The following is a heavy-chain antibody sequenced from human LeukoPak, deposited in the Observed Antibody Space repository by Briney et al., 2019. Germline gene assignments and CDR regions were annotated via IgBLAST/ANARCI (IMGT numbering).Heavy chain of an antibody. CDR3: ARPYCNSRSCHDYFDY. Sequence: ASVKVSCKASGYTFTGYYLYWVRQAPGQGLEWMGWINPITGGTNYAQRFQGRVTMTRDTSISTVYMELSRLRSDDTAVYYCARPYCNSRSCHDYFDYWGQGTLVTVSS. J-gene: IGHJ4*02. V-gene: IGHV1-2*02. D-gene: IGHD2/OR15-2a*01. CDR2: INPITGGT. CDR1: GYTFTGYY.